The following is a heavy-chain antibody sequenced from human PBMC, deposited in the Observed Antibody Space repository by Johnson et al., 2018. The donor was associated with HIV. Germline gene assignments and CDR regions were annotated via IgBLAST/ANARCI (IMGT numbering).Heavy chain of an antibody. D-gene: IGHD3-10*01. V-gene: IGHV3-43D*03. Sequence: VQLVESGGGFIQPGRSLRLSCAASGFTFSSYAMSWVRQAPGKGLEWVSLINWEGDRTYYGDSVKGRFTISRDNSKNSLYLQMNSLRAEDTALYYCAKEFSVGVSMTFDIWGQGTMVTVSS. CDR1: GFTFSSYA. J-gene: IGHJ3*02. CDR3: AKEFSVGVSMTFDI. CDR2: INWEGDRT.